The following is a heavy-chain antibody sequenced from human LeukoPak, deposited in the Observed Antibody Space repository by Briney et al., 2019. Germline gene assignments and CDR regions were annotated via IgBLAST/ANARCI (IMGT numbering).Heavy chain of an antibody. Sequence: SETLSLTCTVSGGSISSGYWSWIRQPPGKGLEWIGYIYNSGSTNYNPSLKSRVTLSVDTSKNQFSLKLTSVTAADTAVYYCARYQLLFDYFDYWGQGTLVTVPS. CDR3: ARYQLLFDYFDY. CDR1: GGSISSGY. CDR2: IYNSGST. J-gene: IGHJ4*02. D-gene: IGHD2-2*01. V-gene: IGHV4-59*01.